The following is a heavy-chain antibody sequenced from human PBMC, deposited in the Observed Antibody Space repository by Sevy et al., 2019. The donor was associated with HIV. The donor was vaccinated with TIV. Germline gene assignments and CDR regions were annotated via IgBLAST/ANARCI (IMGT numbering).Heavy chain of an antibody. Sequence: GGSLRLSCAASGFTFSGYYMSWIRQAPGKGLEWVSYISSRSSYTNYTDSVRGRITISRDNTKNSLYLLMNSLRAEDTAVYYWARDRIAAADHYFDYWGQGSLVTVSS. J-gene: IGHJ4*02. CDR1: GFTFSGYY. CDR2: ISSRSSYT. D-gene: IGHD6-13*01. V-gene: IGHV3-11*06. CDR3: ARDRIAAADHYFDY.